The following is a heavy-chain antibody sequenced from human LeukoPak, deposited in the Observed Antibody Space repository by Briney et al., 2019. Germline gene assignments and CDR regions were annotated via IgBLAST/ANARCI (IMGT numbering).Heavy chain of an antibody. CDR3: ARGEYYDSGSYSNYYYYYGMNV. CDR1: GFTFINYY. CDR2: INLSGGST. D-gene: IGHD3-10*01. Sequence: ASVKVSCKASGFTFINYYMHWVRQAPGQGLEWLGIINLSGGSTHYPQKFQDGVTMTRDTSTSTVYMELSSLRSEDTAVYYCARGEYYDSGSYSNYYYYYGMNVWGQGTTVTVSS. V-gene: IGHV1-46*01. J-gene: IGHJ6*02.